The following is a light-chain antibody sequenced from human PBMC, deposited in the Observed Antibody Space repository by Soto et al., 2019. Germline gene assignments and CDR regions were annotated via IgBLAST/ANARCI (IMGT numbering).Light chain of an antibody. J-gene: IGKJ1*01. V-gene: IGKV1-5*01. CDR1: QSISNW. CDR2: GAS. CDR3: QQYNSYSPVT. Sequence: DIQMTQSPSTLSASVGDRVTITCRASQSISNWLAWYQQKPGKAPKLLIYGASSLESGVPSRFSGSGSGTEVTLTISSLQPDDFATYSCQQYNSYSPVTFGQGTKVEVK.